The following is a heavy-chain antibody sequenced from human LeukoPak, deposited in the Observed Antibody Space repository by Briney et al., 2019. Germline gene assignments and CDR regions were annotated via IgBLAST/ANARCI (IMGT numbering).Heavy chain of an antibody. CDR1: AFTFSSYG. J-gene: IGHJ6*02. Sequence: PGGSLRLSCAASAFTFSSYGMHWVRQAPAKGLEWVAVISYDGSNKYYGDSVKGRFTISRDNSKNTLFLQMNSLRAEDTAVYYCARGDYDILTGFSTYYYYGMDVWGQGTTVTVSS. V-gene: IGHV3-30*03. CDR3: ARGDYDILTGFSTYYYYGMDV. D-gene: IGHD3-9*01. CDR2: ISYDGSNK.